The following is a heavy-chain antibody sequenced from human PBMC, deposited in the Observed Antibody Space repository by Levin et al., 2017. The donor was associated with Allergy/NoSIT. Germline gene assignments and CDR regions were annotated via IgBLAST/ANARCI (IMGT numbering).Heavy chain of an antibody. CDR3: ARLFQSRGTSPYRGFDI. Sequence: GGSLRLSCAGSGFTFSDYWMTWVRQAPGKGLEWVANIKEDGSEKKYVDSVRGRLTISRDNGKNSLYLQMNSLGVEDTAVYYCARLFQSRGTSPYRGFDIWGQGTMVTVSS. CDR1: GFTFSDYW. D-gene: IGHD3-16*02. J-gene: IGHJ3*02. V-gene: IGHV3-7*01. CDR2: IKEDGSEK.